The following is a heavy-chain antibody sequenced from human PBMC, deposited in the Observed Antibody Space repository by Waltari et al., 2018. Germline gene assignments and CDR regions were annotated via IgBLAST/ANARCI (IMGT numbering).Heavy chain of an antibody. J-gene: IGHJ4*02. V-gene: IGHV1-18*01. CDR1: GYTFPSYG. D-gene: IGHD3-16*01. Sequence: QVQLVQSGAEVKKPGASVKVSCKASGYTFPSYGISWVRQAPGQGLEWMGWISAYNGNTNYAQKLQGRVTMTTDTSTSTAYMELRSLRSDDTAVYYCAKVYENHYTNHLADDYWGQGTLVTVSS. CDR3: AKVYENHYTNHLADDY. CDR2: ISAYNGNT.